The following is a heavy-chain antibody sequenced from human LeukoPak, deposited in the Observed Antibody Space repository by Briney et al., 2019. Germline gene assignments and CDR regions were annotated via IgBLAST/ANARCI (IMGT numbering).Heavy chain of an antibody. CDR1: GYTLTELS. V-gene: IGHV1-24*01. CDR3: ATVHHSSSWYKLYYYMDV. Sequence: ASVKVSCKVSGYTLTELSVHWVRQAPGKGLEWMGGFDPEDGETIYAQKFQGRVTMTEDTSTDTAYMELSSLRSEDTAVYYCATVHHSSSWYKLYYYMDVWGKGTTVTVSS. D-gene: IGHD6-13*01. J-gene: IGHJ6*03. CDR2: FDPEDGET.